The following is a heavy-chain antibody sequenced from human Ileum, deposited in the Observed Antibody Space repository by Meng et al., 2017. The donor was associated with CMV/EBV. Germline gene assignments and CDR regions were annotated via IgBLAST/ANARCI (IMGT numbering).Heavy chain of an antibody. CDR2: TYYRSKWYN. D-gene: IGHD1-1*01. V-gene: IGHV6-1*01. CDR3: ARIAWNVAAF. Sequence: QIHLQQSGPGLGKPSQPPPHTCDISRDSVSSNSAGWNWIRQSPSRGLEWRGRTYYRSKWYNDYAASVESRITINPDTSKNQFSLQLNSVTPDDTAVYYCARIAWNVAAFWGQGTLVTVSS. J-gene: IGHJ4*02. CDR1: RDSVSSNSAG.